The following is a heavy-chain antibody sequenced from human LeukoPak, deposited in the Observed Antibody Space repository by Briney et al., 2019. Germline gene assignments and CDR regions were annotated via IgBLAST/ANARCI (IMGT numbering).Heavy chain of an antibody. J-gene: IGHJ4*02. CDR3: AREVGSSSLSPHY. D-gene: IGHD6-6*01. Sequence: GASVKVSCKASGYTFTGYYMHWVRQAPGQGLEWMGWINPNSGGTNYAQKFQGRVTMTRDTSISTAYMELSRLRSDDTAVYYCAREVGSSSLSPHYWGQGTLVTVSS. CDR2: INPNSGGT. V-gene: IGHV1-2*02. CDR1: GYTFTGYY.